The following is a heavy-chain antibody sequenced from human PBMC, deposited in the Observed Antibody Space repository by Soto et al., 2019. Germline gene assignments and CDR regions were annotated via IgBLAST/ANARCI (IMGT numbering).Heavy chain of an antibody. Sequence: EVQLVESGGGLVKPGGSLRLSCAASGFTFSNAWMSWVRQAPGKGLEWVGRIKSKTDSGTTDYAAPVKGRFTISRDDSKNTLYLQMNSLKTEDTAVYYCTPEGYSYGADAFDIWGQGTMVTVSS. CDR2: IKSKTDSGTT. D-gene: IGHD5-18*01. CDR1: GFTFSNAW. CDR3: TPEGYSYGADAFDI. V-gene: IGHV3-15*01. J-gene: IGHJ3*02.